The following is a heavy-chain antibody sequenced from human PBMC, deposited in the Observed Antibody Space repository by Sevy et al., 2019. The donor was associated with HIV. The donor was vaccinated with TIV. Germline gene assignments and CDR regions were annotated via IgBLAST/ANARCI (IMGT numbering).Heavy chain of an antibody. CDR2: IKRDESVK. J-gene: IGHJ3*02. CDR1: GFTFSDYW. Sequence: GGSLRLSCAASGFTFSDYWMTWVRQAPGKDLEWVANIKRDESVKHYVDSVKGRFSVSRDNAKNSLYLHMNSLRADDTALYYCARDSSYCSGDKCYDVFDIWGQGTMVTVS. CDR3: ARDSSYCSGDKCYDVFDI. D-gene: IGHD2-21*01. V-gene: IGHV3-7*01.